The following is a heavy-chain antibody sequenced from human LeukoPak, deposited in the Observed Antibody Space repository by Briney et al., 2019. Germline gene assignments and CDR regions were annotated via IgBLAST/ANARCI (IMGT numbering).Heavy chain of an antibody. Sequence: GGSLTLSCAASGFTFSSYSMNWLRQAPGKGLEWVAVISYDGSNKYYADSVKGRFTISRDNSKNTLYLQMNSLRAEDTALYYCAKSYYYDSNYFDYWGQGTLVTVSS. D-gene: IGHD3-22*01. CDR3: AKSYYYDSNYFDY. V-gene: IGHV3-30*18. CDR2: ISYDGSNK. J-gene: IGHJ4*02. CDR1: GFTFSSYS.